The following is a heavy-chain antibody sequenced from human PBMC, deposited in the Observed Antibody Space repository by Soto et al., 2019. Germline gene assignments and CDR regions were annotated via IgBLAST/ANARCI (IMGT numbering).Heavy chain of an antibody. D-gene: IGHD6-19*01. V-gene: IGHV3-33*08. CDR3: ARDDIPGIAVSTYGMDV. Sequence: VQLVESGGGLVKPGGSLRLSCAASGFTFSNAWMSWVRQAPGKGLEWVAVIWYDGSNEYYADSVKGRFTISKDNSKSTLYLQMNSLRAEDTAVYYCARDDIPGIAVSTYGMDVWGQGTTVTVSS. J-gene: IGHJ6*02. CDR2: IWYDGSNE. CDR1: GFTFSNAW.